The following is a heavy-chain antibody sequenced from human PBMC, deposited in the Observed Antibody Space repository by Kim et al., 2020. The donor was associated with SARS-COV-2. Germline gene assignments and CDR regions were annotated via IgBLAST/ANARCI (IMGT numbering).Heavy chain of an antibody. V-gene: IGHV4-59*09. J-gene: IGHJ4*02. CDR3: ARGGLRSSSWYAFDY. Sequence: PSLKSRVTISVDTSKNQFSLKLSSVTAADTAVYYCARGGLRSSSWYAFDYWGQGTLVTVSS. D-gene: IGHD6-13*01.